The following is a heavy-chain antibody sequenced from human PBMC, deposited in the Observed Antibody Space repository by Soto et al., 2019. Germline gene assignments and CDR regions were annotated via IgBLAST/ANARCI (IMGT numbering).Heavy chain of an antibody. J-gene: IGHJ4*02. CDR1: GGTFSSYA. D-gene: IGHD2-15*01. V-gene: IGHV1-69*13. CDR2: IIPIFGTA. CDR3: ARPHCSGGSCYPSPLDY. Sequence: ASVKVSCKASGGTFSSYAISWVRQAPGQGLEWMGGIIPIFGTANYAQKFQGRVTITADESTSTAYMELSSLRSEDTAVYYCARPHCSGGSCYPSPLDYWGQGTLVTVSS.